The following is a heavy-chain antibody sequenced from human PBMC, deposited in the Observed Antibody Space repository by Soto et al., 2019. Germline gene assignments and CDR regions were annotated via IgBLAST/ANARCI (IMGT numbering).Heavy chain of an antibody. D-gene: IGHD6-19*01. CDR1: GYTFTSYD. Sequence: ASVKVSCKASGYTFTSYDINWVRQATGQGLEWMGWMNPNSGNTGYAQKFQGRVTMTRNTSISTAYMELSSLRSEDTAVYYCARAEWLGDAFDIWGQGTMVTVSS. CDR3: ARAEWLGDAFDI. J-gene: IGHJ3*02. CDR2: MNPNSGNT. V-gene: IGHV1-8*01.